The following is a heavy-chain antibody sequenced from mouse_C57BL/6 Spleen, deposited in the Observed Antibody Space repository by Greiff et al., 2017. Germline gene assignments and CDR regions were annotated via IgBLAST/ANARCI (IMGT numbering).Heavy chain of an antibody. CDR2: IDPSDSYT. J-gene: IGHJ3*01. CDR1: GYTFTSYW. D-gene: IGHD2-2*01. V-gene: IGHV1-69*01. CDR3: ARLGYYGYDGFAY. Sequence: QVHVKQPGAELVMPGASVKLSCKASGYTFTSYWMHWVKQRPGQGLEWIGEIDPSDSYTNYNQKFKGKSTLTVDKSSSTAYMQLSSLTSEDSAVYYCARLGYYGYDGFAYWGQGTLVTVSA.